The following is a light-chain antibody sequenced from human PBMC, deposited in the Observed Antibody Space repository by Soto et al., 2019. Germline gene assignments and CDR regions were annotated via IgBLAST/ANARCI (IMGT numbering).Light chain of an antibody. CDR2: DVS. CDR1: SSDVGGYNY. Sequence: QSALTQPRSVSGSPGQSVTISCTGTSSDVGGYNYVSWYQQHPGKAPKLMIYDVSKRPSGVPDRVSGSKSGNTASLTISGLQAEDEADYYCCSYAGSYILVFGGGTKLTVL. V-gene: IGLV2-11*01. J-gene: IGLJ2*01. CDR3: CSYAGSYILV.